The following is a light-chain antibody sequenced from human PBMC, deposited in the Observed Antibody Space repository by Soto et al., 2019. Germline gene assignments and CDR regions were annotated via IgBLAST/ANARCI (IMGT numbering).Light chain of an antibody. J-gene: IGLJ2*01. CDR2: QDS. CDR3: QAWDSSTVV. Sequence: SYELTQPPSVSVSPGQTASITLSGDELGDKYACWYQKKPGQSPVLVIYQDSKRPSGIPERFSGSNSGNTATLTISGTQAMDEAAFYCQAWDSSTVVFGGGTKLTVL. CDR1: ELGDKY. V-gene: IGLV3-1*01.